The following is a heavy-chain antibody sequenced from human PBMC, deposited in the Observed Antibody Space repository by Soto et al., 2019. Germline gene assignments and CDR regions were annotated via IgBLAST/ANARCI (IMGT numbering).Heavy chain of an antibody. D-gene: IGHD5-18*01. CDR2: IYYSGST. CDR1: GCSISSGDYY. V-gene: IGHV4-30-4*01. CDR3: ARTIVDTAMAQGWFDP. J-gene: IGHJ5*02. Sequence: PSGTLSLTCPVSGCSISSGDYYWSWIRQPPGKGLEWIGYIYYSGSTYYNPSLKSRVTISVDTSKNQFSLKLSSVTAADTAVYYCARTIVDTAMAQGWFDPWGQGTLVTVSS.